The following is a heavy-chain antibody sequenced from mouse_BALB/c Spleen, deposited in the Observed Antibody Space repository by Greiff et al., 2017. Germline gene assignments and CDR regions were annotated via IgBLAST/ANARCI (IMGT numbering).Heavy chain of an antibody. V-gene: IGHV7-3*02. CDR2: IRNKANGYTT. CDR1: GFTFTDYY. Sequence: EVQLVESGGGLVQPGGSLRLSCATSGFTFTDYYMSWVRQPPGKALEWLGFIRNKANGYTTEYSASVKGRFTTSRDTSQSILYLRMNTLRAEDGASYYCARDIRDRNDVWGAGTTVTVSS. J-gene: IGHJ1*01. CDR3: ARDIRDRNDV.